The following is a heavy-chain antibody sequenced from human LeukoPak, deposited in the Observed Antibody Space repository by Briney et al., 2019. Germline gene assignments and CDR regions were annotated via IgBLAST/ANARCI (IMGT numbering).Heavy chain of an antibody. CDR2: IWDDGSNK. CDR1: GFTFSSYG. CDR3: ARDGQHSSSWYMAGYYFDY. V-gene: IGHV3-33*01. J-gene: IGHJ4*02. D-gene: IGHD6-13*01. Sequence: GGSLRLSCAASGFTFSSYGMHCVRQAPSKGLEWVAFIWDDGSNKYYADSVKGRFTISRDNSKNTLYLQMTSLRAEDTAVYYCARDGQHSSSWYMAGYYFDYWGQGTLVTVSS.